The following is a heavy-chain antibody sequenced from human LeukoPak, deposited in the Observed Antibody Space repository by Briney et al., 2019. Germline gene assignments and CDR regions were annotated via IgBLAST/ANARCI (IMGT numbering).Heavy chain of an antibody. Sequence: SGTLSLTCAVSGASISNSNWWSWARQPPGKGLEWIEEIFHSGSTNYNPSLKSRVSISVDKSKNRFSLRLSSVTAADTAVYYCASQFGEGLYDYWGQGTLVTVSS. V-gene: IGHV4-4*02. CDR2: IFHSGST. D-gene: IGHD3-10*01. CDR3: ASQFGEGLYDY. CDR1: GASISNSNW. J-gene: IGHJ4*02.